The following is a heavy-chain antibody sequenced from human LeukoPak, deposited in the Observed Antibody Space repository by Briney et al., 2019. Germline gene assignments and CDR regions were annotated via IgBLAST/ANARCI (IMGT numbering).Heavy chain of an antibody. CDR1: GFTFSSYG. V-gene: IGHV3-30*18. D-gene: IGHD2-15*01. J-gene: IGHJ3*02. CDR2: ISYDGSNK. Sequence: GGSLRLSCAASGFTFSSYGMHWVRQAPGRGLEWGAVISYDGSNKYYADSVKGRFTISRDNSKNTLYLQMNSLRAEDTAVYYCAKLGYCSGGSCSQNDAFDIWGQGTMVTVSS. CDR3: AKLGYCSGGSCSQNDAFDI.